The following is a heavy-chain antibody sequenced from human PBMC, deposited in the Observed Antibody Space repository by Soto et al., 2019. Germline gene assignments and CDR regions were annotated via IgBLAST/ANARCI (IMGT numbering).Heavy chain of an antibody. V-gene: IGHV4-31*03. CDR2: IYYSGST. CDR1: GGSISSGGYY. D-gene: IGHD5-12*01. Sequence: QVQLQESGPGLVKPSQTLSLTCTVSGGSISSGGYYWSWIRQHPGRGLEWIGYIYYSGSTYYNPALKSRVTISVDTSKNQFSLKLSSVTAADTAVYYCAREEGGGYDHRWFDPWGQGTLVTVSS. J-gene: IGHJ5*02. CDR3: AREEGGGYDHRWFDP.